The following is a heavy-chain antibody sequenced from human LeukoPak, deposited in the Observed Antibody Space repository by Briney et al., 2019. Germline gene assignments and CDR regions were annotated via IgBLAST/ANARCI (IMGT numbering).Heavy chain of an antibody. J-gene: IGHJ4*02. CDR2: IDPDDSET. CDR3: ARLYYDNSGYPDY. V-gene: IGHV5-51*01. Sequence: GESLKISWKGSGFSFITYWIGWVRQTPGKGLEWMGVIDPDDSETRYSPSFQGQVTISAAKSISTAYVQWSSLKASDTAMYYCARLYYDNSGYPDYWGQGALVTVSS. D-gene: IGHD3-22*01. CDR1: GFSFITYW.